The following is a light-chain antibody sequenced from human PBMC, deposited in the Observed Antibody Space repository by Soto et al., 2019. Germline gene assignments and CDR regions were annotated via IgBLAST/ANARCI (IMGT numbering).Light chain of an antibody. J-gene: IGLJ2*01. CDR1: SSNIWSSF. CDR3: AACDTRLSAVL. V-gene: IGLV1-51*01. Sequence: QSVLTQPPSVSAAPGQKVTILCSGDSSNIWSSFVYWYQQVPGTSPKLLIFDTDKRRSGISDRFSDSKSGASASLDITGLQTGDEADYHCAACDTRLSAVLFGGGTKLTVL. CDR2: DTD.